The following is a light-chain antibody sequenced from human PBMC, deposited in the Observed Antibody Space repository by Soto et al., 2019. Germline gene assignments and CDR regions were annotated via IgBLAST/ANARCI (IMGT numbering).Light chain of an antibody. Sequence: QSVLTQPASVSGSPGQSITISCTGTSSDIGGYNYVSWYQQYPDKAPKLMIYEVSNRPSGVSNRFSGSKSGNTASLTISGLHAEDEADYYCSSYRSNTFVVFGGGTQLTVL. V-gene: IGLV2-14*01. CDR3: SSYRSNTFVV. J-gene: IGLJ2*01. CDR1: SSDIGGYNY. CDR2: EVS.